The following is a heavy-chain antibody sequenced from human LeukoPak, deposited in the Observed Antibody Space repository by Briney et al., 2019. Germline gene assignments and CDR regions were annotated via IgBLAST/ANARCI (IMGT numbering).Heavy chain of an antibody. CDR1: GYTFTSYA. CDR2: INTNTGNP. J-gene: IGHJ6*02. V-gene: IGHV7-4-1*02. Sequence: ASVKVSCKASGYTFTSYAMNWVRQAPGQGLEWMGWINTNTGNPTYAQGFTGRFVFSLDTSVSTAYLQISSLKAEDTAVYYCARVWDVGLRWELLHHTPYYYGMDVWGQGTTVTVSS. CDR3: ARVWDVGLRWELLHHTPYYYGMDV. D-gene: IGHD1-26*01.